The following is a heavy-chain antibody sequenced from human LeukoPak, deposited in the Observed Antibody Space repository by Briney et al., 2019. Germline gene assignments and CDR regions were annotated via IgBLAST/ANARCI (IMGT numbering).Heavy chain of an antibody. CDR1: GYTLTELS. CDR2: FDPEDGET. Sequence: ASVKVSCKVSGYTLTELSMHWVRQAPGKGLEWMGGFDPEDGETIYVQKFQGRVTMTEDTSTDTAYMELSSLRSEDTAVYYCATAPGTLRFFDYWGQGTLVTVSS. J-gene: IGHJ4*02. V-gene: IGHV1-24*01. D-gene: IGHD5-12*01. CDR3: ATAPGTLRFFDY.